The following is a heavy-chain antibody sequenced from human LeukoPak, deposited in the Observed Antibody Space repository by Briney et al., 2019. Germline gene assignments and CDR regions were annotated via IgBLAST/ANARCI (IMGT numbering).Heavy chain of an antibody. CDR1: GFTFSSYA. V-gene: IGHV3-23*01. CDR3: ANRYGSSWFYFDY. Sequence: GGSLTLSCAASGFTFSSYAMSWVRQAPGKGLEWVSVISGSGGSTYYADSVKGRFIISRDNSKNTLYLQMDSLRAEDTAVYHCANRYGSSWFYFDYWGQGTLVTVSS. D-gene: IGHD2-15*01. CDR2: ISGSGGST. J-gene: IGHJ4*02.